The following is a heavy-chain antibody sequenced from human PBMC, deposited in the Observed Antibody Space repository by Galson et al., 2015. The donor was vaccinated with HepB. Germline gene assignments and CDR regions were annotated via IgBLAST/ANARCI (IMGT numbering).Heavy chain of an antibody. V-gene: IGHV1-2*04. CDR1: GYTFTGYY. D-gene: IGHD2-15*01. J-gene: IGHJ6*02. CDR2: INPNSGGT. CDR3: ARAVTGYSTDPNYYYYYGMDV. Sequence: SVKVSCKASGYTFTGYYMHWVRQAPGQGLEWMGWINPNSGGTNYAQRFQGWVTMTRDTSISTAYMELSRLRSDDTAVYYCARAVTGYSTDPNYYYYYGMDVWGQGTTVTVSS.